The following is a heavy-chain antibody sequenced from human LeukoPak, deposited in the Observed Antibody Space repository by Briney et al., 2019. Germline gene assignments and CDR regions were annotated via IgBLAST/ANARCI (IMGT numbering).Heavy chain of an antibody. Sequence: PSETLSLTCTVSGGSTSSSSYYWGWIRQPPGKGLEWIGNIYYSGSTYYNPSLKSRVTISVDTSKNQFSLKLSSVTAADTAMYYCAPLSKGSYYLGYWGQGTLVTVSS. J-gene: IGHJ4*02. CDR3: APLSKGSYYLGY. D-gene: IGHD1-26*01. CDR2: IYYSGST. CDR1: GGSTSSSSYY. V-gene: IGHV4-39*01.